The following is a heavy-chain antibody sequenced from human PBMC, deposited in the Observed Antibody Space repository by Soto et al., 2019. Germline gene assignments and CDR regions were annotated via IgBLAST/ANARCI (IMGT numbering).Heavy chain of an antibody. CDR2: IYATGTT. J-gene: IGHJ5*02. D-gene: IGHD1-1*01. V-gene: IGHV4-4*07. Sequence: SETLSLTCTVSGASISGFYWSWIRKSAGKGLEWIGRIYATGTTNYNPSLKSRVMMSVDTSKKQFSLKLRSVTAADTAVYYCVRDGTKTLRDWFDPWGQGTLVTVSS. CDR3: VRDGTKTLRDWFDP. CDR1: GASISGFY.